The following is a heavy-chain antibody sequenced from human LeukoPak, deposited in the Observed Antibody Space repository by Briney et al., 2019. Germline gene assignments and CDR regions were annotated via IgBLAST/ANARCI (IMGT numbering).Heavy chain of an antibody. CDR1: GGSISSHY. V-gene: IGHV4-59*11. CDR2: IYYSGST. CDR3: ARGLYCSSRAFDY. J-gene: IGHJ4*02. D-gene: IGHD6-13*01. Sequence: SETLSLTCTVSGGSISSHYWSWIRQPPGKGLEWIGYIYYSGSTNYNPSLKSRVTISVDTSKNQFSLKLGSVAAADTAVYYCARGLYCSSRAFDYWGQGTLVTVSS.